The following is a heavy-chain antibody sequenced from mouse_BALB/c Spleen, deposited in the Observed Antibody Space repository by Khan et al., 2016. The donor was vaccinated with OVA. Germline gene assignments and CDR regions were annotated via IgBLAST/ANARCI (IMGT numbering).Heavy chain of an antibody. CDR2: INPYNGAT. J-gene: IGHJ2*01. CDR1: GYRFTSYI. D-gene: IGHD4-1*01. CDR3: ARGNWQSYYFDY. V-gene: IGHV1S136*01. Sequence: SGPELVKPGTSVKMSCKASGYRFTSYIIHWVKQRPGQGLEWIGYINPYNGATKYNEKFKGKATLTSDKSSNTAYMELSSLTSEDSAVYYCARGNWQSYYFDYWGQGTTLTVSS.